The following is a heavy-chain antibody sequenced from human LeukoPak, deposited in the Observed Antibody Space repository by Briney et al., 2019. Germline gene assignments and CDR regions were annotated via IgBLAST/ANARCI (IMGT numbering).Heavy chain of an antibody. J-gene: IGHJ4*02. CDR1: GFTFSSYT. V-gene: IGHV3-30*14. CDR2: MLYDGETA. Sequence: GWSLTLSCAASGFTFSSYTLHWVRQAPGKGLEWVAVMLYDGETAYYADSLKGRFTISRDHSKNTLYLQMNTLRAEDTAVYYCAAHPSSAYWGRGPLVPVSS. CDR3: AAHPSSAY. D-gene: IGHD6-6*01.